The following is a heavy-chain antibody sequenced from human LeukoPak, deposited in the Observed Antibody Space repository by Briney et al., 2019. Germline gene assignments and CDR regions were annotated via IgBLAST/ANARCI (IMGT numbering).Heavy chain of an antibody. Sequence: ASVKVSCKTSGYSFTDYYMHWVRQAPGQGLEWMGWINPNSGGTSSAQKFQGRVTMTRDTSISTVYMELSSLRSEDTAVYYCARAARWLQFWYFDYWGQGTLVTVSS. CDR1: GYSFTDYY. D-gene: IGHD5-24*01. CDR2: INPNSGGT. CDR3: ARAARWLQFWYFDY. V-gene: IGHV1-2*02. J-gene: IGHJ4*02.